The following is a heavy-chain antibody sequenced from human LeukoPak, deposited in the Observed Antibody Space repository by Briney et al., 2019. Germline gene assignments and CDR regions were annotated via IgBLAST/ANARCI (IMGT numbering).Heavy chain of an antibody. V-gene: IGHV3-73*01. CDR1: GFTFSDSP. D-gene: IGHD3-10*01. J-gene: IGHJ6*02. Sequence: GGSLRLSCAASGFTFSDSPIHWVRQASGKGLEWVARIKSKFNNYATAYAESVKGRFTISRDDSKNTLYLQMNSLRGEDTAVYYCAKGFGDYYGSDVWGQGTTVTVSS. CDR3: AKGFGDYYGSDV. CDR2: IKSKFNNYAT.